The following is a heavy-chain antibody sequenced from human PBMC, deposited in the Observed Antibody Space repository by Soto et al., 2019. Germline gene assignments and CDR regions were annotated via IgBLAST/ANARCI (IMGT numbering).Heavy chain of an antibody. V-gene: IGHV3-33*01. D-gene: IGHD6-13*01. CDR1: GFTFSSYG. Sequence: PGGSLRLSCAASGFTFSSYGMHWVRQAPGKGLEWVAAIWYDGSNKYYADSVKGRFTISRDNSKNTLYLQMNSLRAGDTAVYYCAREKAAPLGMDVWGQGTTVTVSS. CDR3: AREKAAPLGMDV. CDR2: IWYDGSNK. J-gene: IGHJ6*02.